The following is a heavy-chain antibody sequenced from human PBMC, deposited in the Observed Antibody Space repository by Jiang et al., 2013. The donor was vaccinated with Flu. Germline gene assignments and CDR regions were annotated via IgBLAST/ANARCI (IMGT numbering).Heavy chain of an antibody. J-gene: IGHJ4*02. Sequence: VQLVESGGGVVQPGRSLRLSCAASGFTFSSYAMHWVRQAPGKGLEWVAVISYDGSNKYYADSVKGRFTISRDNSKNTLYLQMNSLRAEDTAVYYCARAVLLWFGELWPPCDYWGQGTLVTVSS. D-gene: IGHD3-10*01. V-gene: IGHV3-30*04. CDR3: ARAVLLWFGELWPPCDY. CDR2: ISYDGSNK. CDR1: GFTFSSYA.